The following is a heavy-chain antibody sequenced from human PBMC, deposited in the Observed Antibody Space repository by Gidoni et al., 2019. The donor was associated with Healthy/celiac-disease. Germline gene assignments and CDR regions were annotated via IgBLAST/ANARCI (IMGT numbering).Heavy chain of an antibody. CDR3: ARWGYNYGTFDY. Sequence: EVQLFESGGGLVKPGGSLRLSCAASGFTFNMYSMTWVRQAPGKGLEWVSSISSSSSYIYYADSVRGRFTISRDNAKNSLSLEMNSLRAEDTAVYYCARWGYNYGTFDYWGQGTLVTVSS. V-gene: IGHV3-21*01. J-gene: IGHJ4*02. D-gene: IGHD5-18*01. CDR2: ISSSSSYI. CDR1: GFTFNMYS.